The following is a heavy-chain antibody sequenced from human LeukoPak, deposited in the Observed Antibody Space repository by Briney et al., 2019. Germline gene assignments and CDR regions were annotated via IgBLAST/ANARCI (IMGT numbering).Heavy chain of an antibody. CDR2: ISYDGSNK. V-gene: IGHV3-30-3*01. CDR3: AKDSYDIVVVWYFDY. Sequence: QPGGSLRLSCAASGFTFSSYAMHWVRQAPGKGLEWVAVISYDGSNKYYADSVKGRFIISRDSSENTLYLQMNSLRAEDTAVYYCAKDSYDIVVVWYFDYWGQGTLVTVSS. D-gene: IGHD2-15*01. CDR1: GFTFSSYA. J-gene: IGHJ4*02.